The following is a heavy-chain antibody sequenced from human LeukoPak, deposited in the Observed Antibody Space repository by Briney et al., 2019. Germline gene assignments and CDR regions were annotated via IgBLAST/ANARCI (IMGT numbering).Heavy chain of an antibody. CDR2: ISYDGSNK. V-gene: IGHV3-30-3*01. Sequence: GRSLRLSCAASGFTFSSYAMHWVRQAPGKGLEWVAVISYDGSNKYYADSVKGRFTISSDNSKNTLYLQMNSLRAEDTAVYYCARDLDIVVVPADLFDYWGQGTLVTVSS. J-gene: IGHJ4*02. CDR1: GFTFSSYA. D-gene: IGHD2-2*03. CDR3: ARDLDIVVVPADLFDY.